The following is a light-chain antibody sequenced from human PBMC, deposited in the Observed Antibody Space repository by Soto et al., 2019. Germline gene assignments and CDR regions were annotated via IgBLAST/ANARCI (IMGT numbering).Light chain of an antibody. V-gene: IGKV3D-20*02. J-gene: IGKJ5*01. Sequence: EIVLTQSPGTLSLSPGERATLSCRASQSVSRSYVAWYQKKPGQAPRLLISGASRRATGIPDRFGGSGSGTDFTLTINRLEPEDFAVYYCQQRGNWPPITFGQGTRLEIK. CDR2: GAS. CDR1: QSVSRSY. CDR3: QQRGNWPPIT.